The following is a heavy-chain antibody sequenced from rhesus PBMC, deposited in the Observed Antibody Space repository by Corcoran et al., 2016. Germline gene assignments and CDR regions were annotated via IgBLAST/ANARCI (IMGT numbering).Heavy chain of an antibody. Sequence: QVQLQESGPGLVKPSETLSLTCAVSGGSISDEYYWSWIRQPPGKGLEWIGYIYASGVSTNYNPSLKNRFTISIDTSKNQFSLKLSSVTAADAAVYYCVGSFEYFEFWGQGALVTVSS. CDR3: VGSFEYFEF. CDR1: GGSISDEYY. D-gene: IGHD3-34*01. V-gene: IGHV4-106*01. J-gene: IGHJ1*01. CDR2: IYASGVST.